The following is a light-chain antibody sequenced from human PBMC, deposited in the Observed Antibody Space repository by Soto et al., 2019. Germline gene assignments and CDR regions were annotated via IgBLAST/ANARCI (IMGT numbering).Light chain of an antibody. CDR3: QQYMSSVT. Sequence: IVLTQSPGSLSLSPGERATLSCRASQSVDSTFFAWYQNKPGQAPRLLIYGASKRATGVPDRFSGSGSGTDFNFTISRLEPEDFAVYYCQQYMSSVTFGQGTKVEI. J-gene: IGKJ1*01. CDR2: GAS. V-gene: IGKV3-20*01. CDR1: QSVDSTF.